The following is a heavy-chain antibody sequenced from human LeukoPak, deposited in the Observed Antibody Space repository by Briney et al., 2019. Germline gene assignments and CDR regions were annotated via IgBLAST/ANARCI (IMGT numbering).Heavy chain of an antibody. CDR2: IYTSGST. CDR1: GGSISSYY. Sequence: PSETLSLTCTVSGGSISSYYGSWIRQPAGKGLEWIGRIYTSGSTNYNPSLKSRVTMSVDTSKNQFSLKLSSVTAADTAVYYCARDPARGYSYGSYYYYYYGMDAWGQGTTVTVSS. CDR3: ARDPARGYSYGSYYYYYYGMDA. V-gene: IGHV4-4*07. J-gene: IGHJ6*02. D-gene: IGHD5-18*01.